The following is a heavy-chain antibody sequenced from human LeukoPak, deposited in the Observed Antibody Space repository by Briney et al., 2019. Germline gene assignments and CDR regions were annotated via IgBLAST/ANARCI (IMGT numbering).Heavy chain of an antibody. Sequence: GASVKVSCKASGYTFTGYYMHWVRQAPGQGLEWMGWMNPNSGNTGYAQKFQGRVTMTRNTSISTAYMELSSLRSEDTAVYYCARMTTVTTYWGQGTLVTVSS. CDR1: GYTFTGYY. V-gene: IGHV1-8*02. CDR2: MNPNSGNT. J-gene: IGHJ4*02. CDR3: ARMTTVTTY. D-gene: IGHD4-17*01.